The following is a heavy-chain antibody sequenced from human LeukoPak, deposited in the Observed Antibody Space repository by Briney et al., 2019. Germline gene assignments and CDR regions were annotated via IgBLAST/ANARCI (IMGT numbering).Heavy chain of an antibody. CDR1: GGSISSYY. J-gene: IGHJ4*02. Sequence: SETLSLTCTVSGGSISSYYWSWIRQPPGKGLEWIGRIYSSASANYNPSLKSRVTMSLDTSKNQFSLNLTSVTAADTAVYYCARQKHYYDSSGYDYWGQGTLVTVSS. V-gene: IGHV4-4*07. CDR3: ARQKHYYDSSGYDY. CDR2: IYSSASA. D-gene: IGHD3-22*01.